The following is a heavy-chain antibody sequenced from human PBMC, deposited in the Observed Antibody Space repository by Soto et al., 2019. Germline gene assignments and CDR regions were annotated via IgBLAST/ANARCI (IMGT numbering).Heavy chain of an antibody. Sequence: QVQLVQSGAEVKKPGSSVKVSCKASGGTFSSYAISWVRQAPGQGLEWMGGIIPISGTANYAQKFQGRVTITADESTCTAYMELSSLRSEDTAVYCCARSQVSSTSLEIYYYYYYGMDVWGQGTTVTVSS. J-gene: IGHJ6*02. V-gene: IGHV1-69*01. D-gene: IGHD2-2*01. CDR1: GGTFSSYA. CDR2: IIPISGTA. CDR3: ARSQVSSTSLEIYYYYYYGMDV.